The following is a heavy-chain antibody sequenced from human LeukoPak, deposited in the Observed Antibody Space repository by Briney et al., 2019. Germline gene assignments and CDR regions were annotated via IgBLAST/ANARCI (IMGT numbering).Heavy chain of an antibody. CDR3: ARVPHDSSGYYPDAFDI. J-gene: IGHJ3*02. V-gene: IGHV4-59*01. CDR2: IYYSGST. D-gene: IGHD3-22*01. CDR1: GGSISSYY. Sequence: PSETLSLTCTVSGGSISSYYWSWIRQPPGKGLEWIGYIYYSGSTNYNPSLKSRVTISVDTSKNQFSLKLSSVTAADTAVYYCARVPHDSSGYYPDAFDIWGQGTMVTVSS.